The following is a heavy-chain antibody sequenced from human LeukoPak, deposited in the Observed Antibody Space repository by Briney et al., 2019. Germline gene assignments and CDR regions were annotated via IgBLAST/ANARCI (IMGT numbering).Heavy chain of an antibody. CDR2: ISGDGGST. J-gene: IGHJ6*02. Sequence: GGSLRLSCAASGFTFDDYAMHWVRQAPGKGLEWVSLISGDGGSTYYADSVKGRFTISRDNSKNYLYLQMNSLRTEDTALYYCARTDSSSSYYYYYGMDVWGQGTTVTVSS. CDR1: GFTFDDYA. D-gene: IGHD6-6*01. CDR3: ARTDSSSSYYYYYGMDV. V-gene: IGHV3-43*02.